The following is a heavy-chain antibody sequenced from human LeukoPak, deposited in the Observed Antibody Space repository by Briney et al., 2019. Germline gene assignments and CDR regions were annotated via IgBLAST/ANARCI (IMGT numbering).Heavy chain of an antibody. CDR3: ARATGYYLQPFDY. D-gene: IGHD3-9*01. V-gene: IGHV4-30-2*01. CDR1: GGSISSGDYY. J-gene: IGHJ4*02. CDR2: IYHSGST. Sequence: SETLSLTCTVSGGSISSGDYYWSWIRQPPGKGLEWIGYIYHSGSTYYNPSLKSRVTISVDRSKNQFSLKLSSVTAADTAVYYCARATGYYLQPFDYWGQGTLVTVSS.